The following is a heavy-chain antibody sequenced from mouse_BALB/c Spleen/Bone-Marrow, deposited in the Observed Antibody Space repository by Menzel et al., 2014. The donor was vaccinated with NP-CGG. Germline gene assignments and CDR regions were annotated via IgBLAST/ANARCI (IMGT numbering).Heavy chain of an antibody. Sequence: EVKLVESGGGLVQPGGSLKLSCAASGFDFSRYWMSWVRQAPGKGLEWIGEINPDSSTINYTPSLKDKFIISRVNAKNTLYLQKSKVRSEDTALYYCTRLHYYGYSAYWGQGTLVTVST. CDR3: TRLHYYGYSAY. D-gene: IGHD1-2*01. CDR1: GFDFSRYW. CDR2: INPDSSTI. J-gene: IGHJ3*01. V-gene: IGHV4-1*02.